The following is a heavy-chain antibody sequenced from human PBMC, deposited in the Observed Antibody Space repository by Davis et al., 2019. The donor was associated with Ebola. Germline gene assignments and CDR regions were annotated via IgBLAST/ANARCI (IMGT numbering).Heavy chain of an antibody. V-gene: IGHV3-15*01. Sequence: PGGSLRLSCAASGFTFSNTWMSWVRQAPGKGLEWVGRIKSITDGGATDYAVPVKGRFDVSREDSKNTLDLQMNSLKTEDPAVYYCTTVIRGSSGWFDYWGQGTLVTVSS. CDR1: GFTFSNTW. J-gene: IGHJ4*02. D-gene: IGHD6-19*01. CDR2: IKSITDGGAT. CDR3: TTVIRGSSGWFDY.